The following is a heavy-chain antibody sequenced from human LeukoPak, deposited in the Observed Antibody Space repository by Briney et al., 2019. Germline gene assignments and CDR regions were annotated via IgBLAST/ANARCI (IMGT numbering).Heavy chain of an antibody. J-gene: IGHJ5*02. V-gene: IGHV1-2*02. CDR2: INPNSGGT. CDR3: ARGDGITGTNWFDP. Sequence: ASVKVSCKASGYAFTGYYMHWVRQAPGQGLEWMGWINPNSGGTNYAQKFQGRVTMTRDTSISTAYMELSRLRSDDSAVYYCARGDGITGTNWFDPWGQGTLVTVSS. CDR1: GYAFTGYY. D-gene: IGHD1-20*01.